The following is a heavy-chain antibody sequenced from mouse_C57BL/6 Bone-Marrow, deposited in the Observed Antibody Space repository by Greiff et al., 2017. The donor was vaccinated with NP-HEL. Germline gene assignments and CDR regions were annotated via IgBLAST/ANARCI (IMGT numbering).Heavy chain of an antibody. V-gene: IGHV1-47*01. D-gene: IGHD1-1*01. CDR3: ARGDYYGSSYEAMDY. Sequence: QVQLKVSGAELVKPGASVKMSCKASGYTFTTYPIEWMKQNHGKSLEWIGNFHPYNDDTKYNEKFKGKATLTVEKSSSTVYLELSRLTSDDSAVYYCARGDYYGSSYEAMDYWGQGTSVTVSS. CDR2: FHPYNDDT. J-gene: IGHJ4*01. CDR1: GYTFTTYP.